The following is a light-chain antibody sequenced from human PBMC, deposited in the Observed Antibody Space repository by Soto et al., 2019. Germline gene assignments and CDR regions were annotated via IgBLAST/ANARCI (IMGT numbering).Light chain of an antibody. CDR3: VLYMGSGISA. Sequence: QTVVTQAPSFSVPPGGTVTLTCGLTSGSVATTNYPSWYQQPPGQAPRTLIYSTNIRSFGVPDRFSGSILGNKAVLTITGAQADDESDYYCVLYMGSGISAFGGGTKVTVL. CDR1: SGSVATTNY. J-gene: IGLJ2*01. CDR2: STN. V-gene: IGLV8-61*01.